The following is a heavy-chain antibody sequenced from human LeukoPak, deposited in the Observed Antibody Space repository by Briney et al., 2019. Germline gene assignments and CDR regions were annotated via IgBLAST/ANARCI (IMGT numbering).Heavy chain of an antibody. CDR1: GGSFSGYY. V-gene: IGHV4-34*01. CDR3: ARVGMVRGAD. CDR2: INHSGST. D-gene: IGHD3-10*01. Sequence: SETLSLTCAVYGGSFSGYYWSWIRQPPGKGLEWIGEINHSGSTNYNPSLKSRVTISVDTSKNQFSLKLSSVTAADTAVYYCARVGMVRGADWGQGTLVTVSS. J-gene: IGHJ4*02.